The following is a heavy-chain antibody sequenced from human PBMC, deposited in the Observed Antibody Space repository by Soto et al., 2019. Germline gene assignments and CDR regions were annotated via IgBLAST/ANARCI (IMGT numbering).Heavy chain of an antibody. CDR2: IFPLTDIP. V-gene: IGHV1-69*02. CDR3: ARGPLVVLNYFES. CDR1: GGTFRNYP. Sequence: QVQLVQSGTEVKKPGSSVKVSCKASGGTFRNYPINWVRQAPGQGLEWMGSIFPLTDIPDYAQNFQARLTISADNSTSTAKIELICLTSDDTAMYFCARGPLVVLNYFESWGQGTLVTVSS. J-gene: IGHJ4*02.